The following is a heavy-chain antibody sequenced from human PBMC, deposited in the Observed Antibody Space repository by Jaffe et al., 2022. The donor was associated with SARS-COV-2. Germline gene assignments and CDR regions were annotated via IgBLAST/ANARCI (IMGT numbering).Heavy chain of an antibody. CDR2: IYYTGST. CDR1: GDSMSSSSYY. Sequence: QLQLQESGPGLVKPSETLSLTCTVSGDSMSSSSYYWGWIRQPPGRGLEWIGSIYYTGSTYYNPSLKSRVTISVDTSKNQFSLRLSSVTAADTAVYYCARHPRIYDYVWGNYRPPTQPDYWGQGTLVTVSS. J-gene: IGHJ4*02. CDR3: ARHPRIYDYVWGNYRPPTQPDY. V-gene: IGHV4-39*01. D-gene: IGHD3-16*02.